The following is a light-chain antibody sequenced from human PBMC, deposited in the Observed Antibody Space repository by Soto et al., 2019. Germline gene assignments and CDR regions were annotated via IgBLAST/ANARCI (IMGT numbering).Light chain of an antibody. J-gene: IGKJ4*01. CDR3: LQESNYPLT. V-gene: IGKV1-6*01. CDR2: SAS. Sequence: IQMTQSPSSLSASVGDRVTITCRASQGVRDDVGWYQQKPGKAPKLLIYSASTLQSGVPSRFSGSGSGTDFTLTISGQQPEDFPTYYCLQESNYPLTFGGGTMVEIK. CDR1: QGVRDD.